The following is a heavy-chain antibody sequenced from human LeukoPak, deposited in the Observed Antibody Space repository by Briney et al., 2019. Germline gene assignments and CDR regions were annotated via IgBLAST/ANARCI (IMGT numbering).Heavy chain of an antibody. Sequence: PGGSLRLSCAASGFTFASYAMSWVRQAPGKGLEWVSAISGSGVTTSYADSVKGRFTISRDNSKNTLYLQMNSLRAEDTAVYYCAKFPEAVVHKDPYFEYWGQGTLVTVSS. V-gene: IGHV3-23*01. CDR2: ISGSGVTT. CDR1: GFTFASYA. D-gene: IGHD4-23*01. J-gene: IGHJ4*02. CDR3: AKFPEAVVHKDPYFEY.